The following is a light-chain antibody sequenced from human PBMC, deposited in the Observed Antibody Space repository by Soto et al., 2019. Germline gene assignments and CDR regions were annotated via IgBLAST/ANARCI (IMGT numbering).Light chain of an antibody. J-gene: IGLJ2*01. CDR2: EVS. Sequence: QSVLTQPASVSGSPGQSITISCTGTSSDVGGYNYVSWYQQHPGKAPKVMIYEVSNRPSGVSNRFSGSKSGNTASLTISGLQAEDEADYYCGSYTSSNTLVFGGGTKLTVL. CDR1: SSDVGGYNY. V-gene: IGLV2-14*01. CDR3: GSYTSSNTLV.